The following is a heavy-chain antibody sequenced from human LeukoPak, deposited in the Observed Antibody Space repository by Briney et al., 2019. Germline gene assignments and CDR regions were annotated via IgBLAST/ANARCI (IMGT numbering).Heavy chain of an antibody. D-gene: IGHD3-10*01. V-gene: IGHV4-34*01. CDR1: GGSFSGYY. Sequence: SETLSLTCAVYGGSFSGYYWSWIRQPPGKGLEWIGEINHSGSTNYNPSLKSRVTISVDTSKNQFSLKLSSVTAADTAVYYCAREKSSEPSGITMVRGVHPHLRKGPPNAFDIWGQGTMVTVSS. CDR2: INHSGST. CDR3: AREKSSEPSGITMVRGVHPHLRKGPPNAFDI. J-gene: IGHJ3*02.